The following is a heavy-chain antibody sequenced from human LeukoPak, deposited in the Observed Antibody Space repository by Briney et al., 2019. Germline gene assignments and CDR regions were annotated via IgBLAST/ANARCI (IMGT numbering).Heavy chain of an antibody. D-gene: IGHD3/OR15-3a*01. Sequence: PSETLSLTCPVSGVSISSSNSYWGWIRQPPGKGPEWIGSIYYSGNTYYNASLKSQVSISIDTSKNQFSLRLTSVTAADTAVYYCARQTGSGLFILPGGQGTLVTVSS. CDR2: IYYSGNT. CDR1: GVSISSSNSY. J-gene: IGHJ4*02. CDR3: ARQTGSGLFILP. V-gene: IGHV4-39*01.